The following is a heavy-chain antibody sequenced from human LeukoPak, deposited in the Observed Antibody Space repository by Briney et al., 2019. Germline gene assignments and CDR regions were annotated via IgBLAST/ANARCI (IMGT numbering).Heavy chain of an antibody. J-gene: IGHJ4*02. D-gene: IGHD1-1*01. CDR1: GFTFSWYV. CDR2: IWFDGSNK. CDR3: ARDYWRSIDH. Sequence: PGGSLRLSCAASGFTFSWYVMHWVRQAPGKGLEWVAVIWFDGSNKCYADSVKGRFTISRDNSKNTLYLQLNSLRAEDTAVYYCARDYWRSIDHWGQGTLVAVSS. V-gene: IGHV3-33*01.